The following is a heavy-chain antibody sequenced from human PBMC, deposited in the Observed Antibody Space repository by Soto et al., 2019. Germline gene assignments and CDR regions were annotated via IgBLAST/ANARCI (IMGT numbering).Heavy chain of an antibody. CDR1: GFTFSSYW. CDR3: ARGGYYRYDAFHI. V-gene: IGHV3-74*01. J-gene: IGHJ3*02. D-gene: IGHD3-22*01. Sequence: GGSLRLSCAASGFTFSSYWMHWVRQAPGKGLVWVSRVNSDESSTSYADSVKGRFTISRDNAKNTLYLQMNSLRAEDTALYYCARGGYYRYDAFHIWGQGTMVTVSS. CDR2: VNSDESST.